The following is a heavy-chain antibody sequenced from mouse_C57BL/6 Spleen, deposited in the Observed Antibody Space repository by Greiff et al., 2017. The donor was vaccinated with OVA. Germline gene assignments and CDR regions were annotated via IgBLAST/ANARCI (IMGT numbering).Heavy chain of an antibody. CDR3: TRDGDYDYDEGCYFDY. CDR1: GFTFSSYA. V-gene: IGHV5-9-1*02. Sequence: EVQLVESGEGLVKPGGSLKLSCAASGFTFSSYAMSWVRQTPEKRLEWVAYISSGGDYIYYADTVKGRFTISRDNARNTLYLQMSSLKSEDTAMYYCTRDGDYDYDEGCYFDYWGQGTTLTVSS. D-gene: IGHD2-4*01. J-gene: IGHJ2*01. CDR2: ISSGGDYI.